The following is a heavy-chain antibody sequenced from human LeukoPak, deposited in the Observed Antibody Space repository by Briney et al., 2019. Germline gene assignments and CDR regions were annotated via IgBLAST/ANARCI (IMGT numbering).Heavy chain of an antibody. CDR3: ARGGVGGYDYFDS. CDR2: ITYSGST. D-gene: IGHD5-12*01. CDR1: GGSISSDYYY. V-gene: IGHV4-30-4*08. Sequence: PSETLSLTCTVSGGSISSDYYYWSWIRQPPGNGLDGIGHITYSGSTDHSPYIRRRVTMSVDTTKNQFSLKLNSVTAAETAMYFCARGGVGGYDYFDSWGQGTLVAVSS. J-gene: IGHJ4*02.